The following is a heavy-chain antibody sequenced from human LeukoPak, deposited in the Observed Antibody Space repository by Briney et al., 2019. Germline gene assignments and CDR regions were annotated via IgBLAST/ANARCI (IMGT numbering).Heavy chain of an antibody. D-gene: IGHD6-13*01. CDR3: ARHGTAGI. J-gene: IGHJ4*02. CDR2: IYYTGST. Sequence: PSETLSLTCTVSGGSISNYYWNWIRQSPGKGLGWIGYIYYTGSTNYNPSLKSRVTISVDTSKNQFSLKLTSVTAADTAVYYCARHGTAGIWGQGTLVTVSS. CDR1: GGSISNYY. V-gene: IGHV4-59*08.